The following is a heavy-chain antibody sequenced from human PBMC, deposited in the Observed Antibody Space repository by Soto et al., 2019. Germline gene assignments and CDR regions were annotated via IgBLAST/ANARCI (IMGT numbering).Heavy chain of an antibody. J-gene: IGHJ6*02. CDR1: GFTFGDYA. CDR3: TRDFPYGDFALFYYYYGMDV. CDR2: IRSKAYGGTT. V-gene: IGHV3-49*04. D-gene: IGHD4-17*01. Sequence: PGGSLRLSCTASGFTFGDYAMIWVRQAPGKGLEWVGFIRSKAYGGTTEYAASVKGRFTISRDDSKSIAYLQMNSLKTEDTAVYYCTRDFPYGDFALFYYYYGMDVWGQGTTVTVS.